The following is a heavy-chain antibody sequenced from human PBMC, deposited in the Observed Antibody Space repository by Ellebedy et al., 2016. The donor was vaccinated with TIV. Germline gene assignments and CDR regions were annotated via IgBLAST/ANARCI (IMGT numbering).Heavy chain of an antibody. D-gene: IGHD4/OR15-4a*01. CDR1: GDSFSSDSYY. J-gene: IGHJ4*02. CDR3: PRVKLGDRADYRLDY. V-gene: IGHV4-61*01. CDR2: IYHTGDT. Sequence: SETLSLXCTVSGDSFSSDSYYWSWIRQSAGKELEWIGYIYHTGDTYYNPSLKSRVTMSVDTSKNQFSLKVSSVTAADTAVYYCPRVKLGDRADYRLDYWGQGTQVTVSS.